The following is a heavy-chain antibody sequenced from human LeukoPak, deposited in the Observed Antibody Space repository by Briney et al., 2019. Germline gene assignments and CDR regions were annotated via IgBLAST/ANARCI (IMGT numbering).Heavy chain of an antibody. J-gene: IGHJ4*02. Sequence: GRALRLSCAASGFTFDSVVMHWVRQAPGKGLEWLAVISHDGRITFYGESVNGRFTIHRDNSKQTLYLQTNSLRTEHTAVYYCAKDLGDSASWYLDYGGQGTLVTVSS. V-gene: IGHV3-30*18. D-gene: IGHD6-13*01. CDR2: ISHDGRIT. CDR3: AKDLGDSASWYLDY. CDR1: GFTFDSVV.